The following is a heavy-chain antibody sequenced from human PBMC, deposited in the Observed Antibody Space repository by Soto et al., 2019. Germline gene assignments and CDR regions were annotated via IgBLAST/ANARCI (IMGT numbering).Heavy chain of an antibody. J-gene: IGHJ6*02. D-gene: IGHD2-15*01. V-gene: IGHV5-51*01. CDR3: ARHDSPSVIYYYYGMDV. CDR2: IYPGDSDT. CDR1: GYSFTSYW. Sequence: PGESLKISCKGSGYSFTSYWIGWVRQMPWKGLEWMGIIYPGDSDTRYSPSFQGQVTISADKSISTAYLQWSSLKASDTATYYFARHDSPSVIYYYYGMDVWGQGTTVTVSS.